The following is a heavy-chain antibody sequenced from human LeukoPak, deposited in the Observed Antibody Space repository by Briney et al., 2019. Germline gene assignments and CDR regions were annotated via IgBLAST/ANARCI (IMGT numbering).Heavy chain of an antibody. Sequence: GGSLRLSCAASGFTFSSYWMHWVRQAPGKGLVWVSRINSDGSSTSYADSVKGRFTISRDNAKNTLYLQMNSLRAEDTAVYYCARVSSSGWYRELDYWGQGTPVTVSS. V-gene: IGHV3-74*01. D-gene: IGHD6-19*01. J-gene: IGHJ4*02. CDR3: ARVSSSGWYRELDY. CDR2: INSDGSST. CDR1: GFTFSSYW.